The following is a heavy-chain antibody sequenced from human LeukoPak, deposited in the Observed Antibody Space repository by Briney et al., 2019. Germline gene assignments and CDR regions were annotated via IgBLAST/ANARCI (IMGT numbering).Heavy chain of an antibody. D-gene: IGHD6-19*01. Sequence: GESLKISCKGSGYSFTNYWIGWVRQMPGKGLEWMGIIYPGDSDTRYSPSFQGQVTISADKSISTAYLQWSSLKASDTAMYYCARRPHSSGWSYYFDYWGQGTLVTVFS. V-gene: IGHV5-51*01. CDR1: GYSFTNYW. CDR3: ARRPHSSGWSYYFDY. J-gene: IGHJ4*02. CDR2: IYPGDSDT.